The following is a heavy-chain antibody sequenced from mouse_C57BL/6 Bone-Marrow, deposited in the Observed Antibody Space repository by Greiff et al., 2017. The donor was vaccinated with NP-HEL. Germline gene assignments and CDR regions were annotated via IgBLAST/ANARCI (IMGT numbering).Heavy chain of an antibody. J-gene: IGHJ3*01. CDR3: ARHKGWYRFAY. CDR1: GFTFSSYT. D-gene: IGHD1-1*02. Sequence: EVKLVESGGGLVKPGGSLKLSCAASGFTFSSYTMSWVRQTPEKRLEWVATISGGGGNTYYPDSVKGRSTISRDNAKNTLYLQMSSLRSEDTALYYCARHKGWYRFAYWGRGTLVTVSA. CDR2: ISGGGGNT. V-gene: IGHV5-9*01.